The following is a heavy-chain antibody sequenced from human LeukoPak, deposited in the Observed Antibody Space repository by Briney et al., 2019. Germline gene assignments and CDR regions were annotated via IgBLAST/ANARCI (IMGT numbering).Heavy chain of an antibody. CDR2: ITRDSIYT. CDR3: ARDTYYYGSGSYYL. V-gene: IGHV3-21*04. CDR1: GFTFSNYN. J-gene: IGHJ4*02. D-gene: IGHD3-10*01. Sequence: GGSLRLSCAASGFTFSNYNMNWVRQTPGKGLEWVSSITRDSIYTFYADSVKGRFTISRDNSKNTLYLQMNSLRAEDTAVYYCARDTYYYGSGSYYLWGQGTLVTVSS.